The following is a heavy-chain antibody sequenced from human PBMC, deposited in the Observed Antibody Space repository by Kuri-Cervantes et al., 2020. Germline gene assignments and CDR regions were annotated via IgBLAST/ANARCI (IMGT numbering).Heavy chain of an antibody. J-gene: IGHJ4*02. CDR2: IWKDGINE. Sequence: GESLKISRAASGFTFSNAWMSWVRQAPGKGRGWVAVIWKDGINEFYADFVRGRFTISRDNSNNMLFLKMNSLKAEDTAVYYCARGAYSRSWYGGYFDYWGQGTMVTVSS. CDR3: ARGAYSRSWYGGYFDY. V-gene: IGHV3-33*08. CDR1: GFTFSNAW. D-gene: IGHD6-13*01.